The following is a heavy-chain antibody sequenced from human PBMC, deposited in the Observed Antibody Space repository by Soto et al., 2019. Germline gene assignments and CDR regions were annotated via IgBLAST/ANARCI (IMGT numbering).Heavy chain of an antibody. CDR3: ARDPYDNGGHAAFET. Sequence: EVQLVESGGGLVQPGGSLRLSCVASGITLSRSWMTWVRQAPGKGLGWVANINPDGSDKYYVDSLKGRFTVSRDNARNSLYLQMDSLSAEDTTVYYCARDPYDNGGHAAFETWGQGTLVSVSS. J-gene: IGHJ3*02. V-gene: IGHV3-7*04. CDR1: GITLSRSW. CDR2: INPDGSDK. D-gene: IGHD3-16*01.